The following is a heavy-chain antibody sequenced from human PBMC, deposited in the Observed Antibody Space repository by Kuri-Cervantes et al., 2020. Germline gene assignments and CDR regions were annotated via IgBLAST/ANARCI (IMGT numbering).Heavy chain of an antibody. D-gene: IGHD3-22*01. J-gene: IGHJ3*02. CDR3: ARGGLIPNYYDSSGYSLWSAFDI. Sequence: SLKISCAASGFTFDDYAMHWVRQAPGKGLEWVSGISWNSGSIGYADSVKGRFTISRDNAKNSLYLQMNSLRAEDTAVYYCARGGLIPNYYDSSGYSLWSAFDIWGQGTMVTVSS. CDR1: GFTFDDYA. CDR2: ISWNSGSI. V-gene: IGHV3-9*01.